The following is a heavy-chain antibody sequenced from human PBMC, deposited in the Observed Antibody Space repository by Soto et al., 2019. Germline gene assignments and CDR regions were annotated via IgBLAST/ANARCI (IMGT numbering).Heavy chain of an antibody. CDR2: IKSKTDGGKT. Sequence: GGSLRLSCAASGFTFSNAWMNWVRQAPGKGLEWVGRIKSKTDGGKTDNAAPVKGRFTSSRDDSKNTLYLQMNSLKTEDTAVYYGTTSFWSGYYRDAFDIWGQGTMVTVSS. J-gene: IGHJ3*02. CDR1: GFTFSNAW. V-gene: IGHV3-15*07. D-gene: IGHD3-3*01. CDR3: TTSFWSGYYRDAFDI.